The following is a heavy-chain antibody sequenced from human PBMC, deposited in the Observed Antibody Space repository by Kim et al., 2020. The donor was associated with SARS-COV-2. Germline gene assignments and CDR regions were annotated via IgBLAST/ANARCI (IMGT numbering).Heavy chain of an antibody. Sequence: ASVKVSCKASGYTFTTYAMHWVRQAPGQGLEWMGWINPTRGNTKYSDGFQGRITITRDTSARTAYMELSSLRPEDTAVYYCARPVAIMPPGMDVWGQGTTVTVSS. V-gene: IGHV1-3*01. CDR3: ARPVAIMPPGMDV. J-gene: IGHJ6*02. CDR1: GYTFTTYA. D-gene: IGHD2-21*01. CDR2: INPTRGNT.